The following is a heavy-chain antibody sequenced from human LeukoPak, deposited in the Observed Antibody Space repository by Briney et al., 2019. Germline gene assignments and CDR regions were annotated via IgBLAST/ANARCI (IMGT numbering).Heavy chain of an antibody. CDR2: ISDSGANK. Sequence: GGSLRLSCAASGFTFSTYAMNWVRQAPGKGLEWVSLISDSGANKHYADSVKGRFTISRDNSKNTVSLQMNSLRAEDTAVYYCAKDVRVGGGGMDVWGQGTPVTVSS. CDR1: GFTFSTYA. J-gene: IGHJ6*02. CDR3: AKDVRVGGGGMDV. D-gene: IGHD1-26*01. V-gene: IGHV3-23*01.